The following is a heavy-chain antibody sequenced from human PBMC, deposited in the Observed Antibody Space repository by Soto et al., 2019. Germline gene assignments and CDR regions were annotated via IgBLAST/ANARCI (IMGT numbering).Heavy chain of an antibody. CDR1: VFSFSSHG. Sequence: EAQLLESGGDWAQPGGSLRLSCAASVFSFSSHGMSWVRQAPEKGMEWIAGLSRGGGTTYYADSVKGRFTISRDNSKNTLDLIMNSLKVEDTALYYCAKDGQYRTDGFDVWGQGTMVTVSS. V-gene: IGHV3-23*01. CDR2: LSRGGGTT. D-gene: IGHD1-1*01. CDR3: AKDGQYRTDGFDV. J-gene: IGHJ3*01.